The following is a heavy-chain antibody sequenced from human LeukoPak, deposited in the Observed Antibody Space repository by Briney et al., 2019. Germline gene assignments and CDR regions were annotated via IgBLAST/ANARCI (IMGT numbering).Heavy chain of an antibody. CDR2: ISSSSSYI. D-gene: IGHD3-16*01. CDR3: ARGEDSTPPFLGY. V-gene: IGHV3-21*01. J-gene: IGHJ4*02. CDR1: GFTFSSYA. Sequence: PGGSLRLSCAASGFTFSSYAMSWVRQAPGKGLEWVSSISSSSSYIYYADSVKGRFTISRDNAKNSLYLQMNSLRAEDTAVYYCARGEDSTPPFLGYWGQGTLVTVSS.